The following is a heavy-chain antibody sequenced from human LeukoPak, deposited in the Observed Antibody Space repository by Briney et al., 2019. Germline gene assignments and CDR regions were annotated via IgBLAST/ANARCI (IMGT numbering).Heavy chain of an antibody. CDR1: GGSISSSTYY. CDR3: ARGYSYGLEAYFDY. V-gene: IGHV4-39*07. CDR2: LYYSGST. Sequence: SETLSLTCTVSGGSISSSTYYWGCIRQPPGKGLEWIGSLYYSGSTYYNPSLKSRVTISVDTSKNQFSLKLSSVTAADTAVYYCARGYSYGLEAYFDYWGQGTLVTVSS. D-gene: IGHD5-18*01. J-gene: IGHJ4*02.